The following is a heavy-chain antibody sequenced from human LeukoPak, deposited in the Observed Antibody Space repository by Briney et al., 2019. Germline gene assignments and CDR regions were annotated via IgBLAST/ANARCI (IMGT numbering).Heavy chain of an antibody. Sequence: SETLSLTCTVSGGSISGYYWGWIRQPPGKGLEWIGSIYHSGSTYYNPSLKSRVTISVDTSKNQFSLKLSSVTAADTAVYYCASGWLTPSDAFDIWGQGTMVTVSS. D-gene: IGHD6-19*01. CDR2: IYHSGST. J-gene: IGHJ3*02. CDR1: GGSISGYY. V-gene: IGHV4-38-2*02. CDR3: ASGWLTPSDAFDI.